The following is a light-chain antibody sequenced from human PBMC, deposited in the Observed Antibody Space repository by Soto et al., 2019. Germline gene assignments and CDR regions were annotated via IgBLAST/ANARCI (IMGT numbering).Light chain of an antibody. V-gene: IGKV3-15*01. CDR3: QKYTNWPPWT. CDR2: GAS. J-gene: IGKJ1*01. CDR1: QSVSSN. Sequence: EIVLTQSPATLSLSPGERATLSCRASQSVSSNLAWYQQTPGQAPRLLIYGASTRATGIPDRFSGSGSGTEFTLTISRLQSEDFAVYYGQKYTNWPPWTFCQGTKLDI.